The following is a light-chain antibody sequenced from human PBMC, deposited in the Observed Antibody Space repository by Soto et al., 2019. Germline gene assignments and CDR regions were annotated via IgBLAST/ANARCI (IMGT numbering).Light chain of an antibody. CDR2: DVT. Sequence: QSALTQPRSVSGSPGQSVTISCTGSSSDVGGYSHVSWFQQHPGKAPKLMIYDVTKRPSGVPDRFSGSKSGNTASLTISGLQAEXESDYYCCSFAGTYTIFGGGTKVTVL. CDR1: SSDVGGYSH. V-gene: IGLV2-11*01. J-gene: IGLJ2*01. CDR3: CSFAGTYTI.